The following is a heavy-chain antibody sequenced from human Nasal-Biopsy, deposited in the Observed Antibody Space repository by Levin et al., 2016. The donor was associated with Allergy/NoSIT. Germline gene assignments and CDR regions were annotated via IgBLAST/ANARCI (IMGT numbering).Heavy chain of an antibody. V-gene: IGHV5-51*01. Sequence: KVSCKASGYSFNTHWIAWVRQMPGKGLDYMGVIYPGDSDSRYSPSFQGQVTFSVDKSITTAFLKWSSLKTSDTATYYCARGAPGGNGFDVWGQGTLVTVSS. D-gene: IGHD1-14*01. J-gene: IGHJ4*02. CDR3: ARGAPGGNGFDV. CDR1: GYSFNTHW. CDR2: IYPGDSDS.